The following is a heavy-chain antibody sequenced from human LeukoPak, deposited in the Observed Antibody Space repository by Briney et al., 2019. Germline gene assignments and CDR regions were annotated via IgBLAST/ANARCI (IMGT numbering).Heavy chain of an antibody. CDR1: GFIFSDYS. CDR2: IGISSGNT. Sequence: GGSLRLSCAASGFIFSDYSMNWVRQAPGKGLEWISYIGISSGNTKYADSVKGRFTISGDNAKNSLYLQMNSLRVEDTAVYYCARDHNYAFDDWGQGTLVTVSS. CDR3: ARDHNYAFDD. V-gene: IGHV3-48*04. D-gene: IGHD1-1*01. J-gene: IGHJ4*02.